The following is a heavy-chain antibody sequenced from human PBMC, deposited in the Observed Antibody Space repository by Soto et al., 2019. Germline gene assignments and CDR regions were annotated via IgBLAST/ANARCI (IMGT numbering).Heavy chain of an antibody. CDR3: AREHSSGWYGSGTTLDY. CDR2: ISSSGSTI. J-gene: IGHJ4*02. CDR1: GFTFSSYE. V-gene: IGHV3-48*03. D-gene: IGHD6-19*01. Sequence: EVQLVESGGGLVQPGGSLRLSCAASGFTFSSYEMNWVRQAPGKGLEWVSYISSSGSTIYYADSVKGRFTISRDNDKNSLYLQMNSLRAEDTAVYYCAREHSSGWYGSGTTLDYWGQGTLVTVSS.